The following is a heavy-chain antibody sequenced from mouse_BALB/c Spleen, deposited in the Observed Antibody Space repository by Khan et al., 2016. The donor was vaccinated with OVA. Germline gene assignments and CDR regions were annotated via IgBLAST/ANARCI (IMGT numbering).Heavy chain of an antibody. D-gene: IGHD2-2*01. Sequence: VQLQQSGAELAKPGASVKMSCKASGYTFTSYWMHWVKQRPGQGLEWIGYINPSTGYTEYNQKFKDKATLTADKSSSTAYMQLSSLTSEDSAVYYGARGGYGSFAYWGQGTLVTVSA. J-gene: IGHJ3*01. CDR1: GYTFTSYW. V-gene: IGHV1-7*01. CDR2: INPSTGYT. CDR3: ARGGYGSFAY.